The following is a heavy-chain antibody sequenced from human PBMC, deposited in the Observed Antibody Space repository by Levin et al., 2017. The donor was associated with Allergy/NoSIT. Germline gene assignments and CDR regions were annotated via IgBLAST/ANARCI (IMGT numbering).Heavy chain of an antibody. Sequence: GESLKISCETSGFTLSDYYMHWVRQAPGQGLEWMGWINCKSGDTKYAQKFVGRVTMTRDTSFSTAYMELSSLTSDDTAVYFCARDPPGGISPCDYWGQGTLVTVSS. CDR1: GFTLSDYY. CDR3: ARDPPGGISPCDY. V-gene: IGHV1-2*02. D-gene: IGHD1-26*01. CDR2: INCKSGDT. J-gene: IGHJ4*02.